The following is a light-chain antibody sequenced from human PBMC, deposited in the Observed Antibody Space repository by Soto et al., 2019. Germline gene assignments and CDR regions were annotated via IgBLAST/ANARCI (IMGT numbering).Light chain of an antibody. CDR2: DAT. CDR1: QNINSY. Sequence: DIQMTQSPSSLSASVGDRVTIICRASQNINSYLAWFQQKPGKAPKSLIYDATSLQSGVPSRFSGSGSGIDFSLTISSVQSEDIATYYCQHYQRSPPSFGGGTTLEIK. V-gene: IGKV1-16*01. J-gene: IGKJ4*01. CDR3: QHYQRSPPS.